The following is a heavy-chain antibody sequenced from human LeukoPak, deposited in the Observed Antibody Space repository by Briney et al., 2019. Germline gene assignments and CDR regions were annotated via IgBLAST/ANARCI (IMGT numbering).Heavy chain of an antibody. Sequence: PGGSLRLSCAASVFTFSSYGMHWVRQAPGKGLEWVAVISYDGSNKYYADSVKGRFTISRDNSKNTLYLQMNSLRAEDTAVYYCAKDLGEHDYGGNSGDYWGQGTLVTVSS. J-gene: IGHJ4*02. CDR1: VFTFSSYG. CDR3: AKDLGEHDYGGNSGDY. D-gene: IGHD4-23*01. V-gene: IGHV3-30*18. CDR2: ISYDGSNK.